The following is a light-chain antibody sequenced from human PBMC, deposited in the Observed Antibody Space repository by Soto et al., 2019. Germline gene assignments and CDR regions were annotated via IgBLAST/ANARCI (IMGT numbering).Light chain of an antibody. CDR1: SSDVGGYNY. J-gene: IGLJ1*01. CDR2: DVS. V-gene: IGLV2-11*01. Sequence: FVLTHPRSVSRSPGQSVTISCTGTSSDVGGYNYVSWYQQHPGKAPKLMIYDVSKRPSGVPDRFSGSKSGNTASLTISGLQAEDEADHYCCSYAGRYPYDFGTGTKVTV. CDR3: CSYAGRYPYD.